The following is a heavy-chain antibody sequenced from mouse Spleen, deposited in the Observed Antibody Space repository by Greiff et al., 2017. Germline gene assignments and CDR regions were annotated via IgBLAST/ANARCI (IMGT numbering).Heavy chain of an antibody. CDR3: TRREVITTVVAHFDY. CDR2: IDPETGGT. CDR1: GYTFTDYE. D-gene: IGHD1-1*01. V-gene: IGHV1-15*01. Sequence: QVQLQQSGAELVRPGASVTLSCKASGYTFTDYEMHWVKQTPVHGLEWIGAIDPETGGTAYNQKFKGKAILTADKSSSTAYMELRSLTSEDSAVYYCTRREVITTVVAHFDYWGQGTTLTVSS. J-gene: IGHJ2*01.